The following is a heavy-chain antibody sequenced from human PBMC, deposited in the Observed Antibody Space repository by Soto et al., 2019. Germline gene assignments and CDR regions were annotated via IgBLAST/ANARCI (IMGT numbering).Heavy chain of an antibody. CDR1: GYTFTSYY. D-gene: IGHD3-10*01. Sequence: ASVKVSCKASGYTFTSYYMHWVRQAPGQGLEWMGIINPSGGSTSYAQKFQGRVTMTRDTSTSTVYMELSSLRSEDTAVYYCARTLCFGELGPDYYYYGMDVWGQGTTVTVS. CDR3: ARTLCFGELGPDYYYYGMDV. V-gene: IGHV1-46*01. CDR2: INPSGGST. J-gene: IGHJ6*02.